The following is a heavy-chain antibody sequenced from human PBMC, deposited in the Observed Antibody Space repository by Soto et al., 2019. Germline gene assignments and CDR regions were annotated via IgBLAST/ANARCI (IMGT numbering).Heavy chain of an antibody. CDR3: ARDTAERYYDSSGYTLDY. D-gene: IGHD3-22*01. CDR1: GFTFSSYA. CDR2: ISGSGGST. Sequence: GGSLRLSCAASGFTFSSYAMSWVRQAPGKGLEWVSAISGSGGSTYYADSVKGRFTISRDISKNTLYLQMNSLRVEDTAVYYCARDTAERYYDSSGYTLDYWGQGTLVTVSS. J-gene: IGHJ4*02. V-gene: IGHV3-23*01.